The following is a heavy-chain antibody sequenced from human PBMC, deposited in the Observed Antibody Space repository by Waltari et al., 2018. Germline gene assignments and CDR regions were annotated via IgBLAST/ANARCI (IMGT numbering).Heavy chain of an antibody. CDR2: NHYIGAA. CDR1: GDSITSGGHY. V-gene: IGHV4-31*03. Sequence: QVQLQESGPGLVKPSQTLSLTCTVSGDSITSGGHYWSWIRQLPGKGLEWIGDNHYIGAAHYNPSLKSRVTISVDTSKNQFSLELSSVTAPDTAVYHCTTAPGGIPNFDYWGQGTLVTVSS. CDR3: TTAPGGIPNFDY. D-gene: IGHD3-16*01. J-gene: IGHJ4*02.